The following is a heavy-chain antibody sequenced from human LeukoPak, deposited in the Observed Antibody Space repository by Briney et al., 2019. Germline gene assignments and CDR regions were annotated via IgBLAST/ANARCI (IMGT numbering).Heavy chain of an antibody. J-gene: IGHJ4*02. D-gene: IGHD5-24*01. V-gene: IGHV3-48*03. CDR2: ISSSGSTI. Sequence: PGGSLRLSCAASAFTFSSYEMNWVRQAPGKGLEWVSYISSSGSTIYYADSVKGRFTISRDNAKNSLYLQMNSLRAEDTAVYYCARDYWMATIRYFDYWGQGTLVTVSS. CDR3: ARDYWMATIRYFDY. CDR1: AFTFSSYE.